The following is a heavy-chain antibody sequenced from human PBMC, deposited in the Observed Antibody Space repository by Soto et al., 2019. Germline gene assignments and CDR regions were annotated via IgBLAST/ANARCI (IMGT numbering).Heavy chain of an antibody. CDR3: ARGITMVRGVINNDY. D-gene: IGHD3-10*01. V-gene: IGHV4-34*01. J-gene: IGHJ4*02. Sequence: QVQLQQWGAGLLKPSETLSLTCAVYGGSFSGYYWSWIRQPPGKGLEWIGEINHSGSTNYNPSLKSRVTISVDTSKNQFSLKLSSVTAADTAVYYCARGITMVRGVINNDYWGQGTLVTVSS. CDR1: GGSFSGYY. CDR2: INHSGST.